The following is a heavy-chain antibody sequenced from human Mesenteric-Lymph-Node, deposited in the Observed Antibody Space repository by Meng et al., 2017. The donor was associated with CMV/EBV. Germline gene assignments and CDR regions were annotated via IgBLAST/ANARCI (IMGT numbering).Heavy chain of an antibody. D-gene: IGHD2-2*01. CDR1: GFTFSSYW. Sequence: GESLKISCAASGFTFSSYWMSWVRQAPGKGLEWVANIKQDGSEKYYVDSVKGRFTISRDNAKNSLYLQMNSLRAEDTAVYYCARSCSSTTCRLDHWGQGALVTVSS. CDR3: ARSCSSTTCRLDH. CDR2: IKQDGSEK. J-gene: IGHJ4*02. V-gene: IGHV3-7*01.